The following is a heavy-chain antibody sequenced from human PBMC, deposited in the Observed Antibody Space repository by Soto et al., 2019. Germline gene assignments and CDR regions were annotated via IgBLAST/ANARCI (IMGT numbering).Heavy chain of an antibody. CDR3: TRDSYYDFWSGYHLAPPPDY. D-gene: IGHD3-3*01. Sequence: GGSLRLSCTASGFTFGDYAMSWVRQAPGKGLEWVGFIRSKAYGGTTEYAASVKGRFTISRDDSKSIAYLQMNSLKTEDTAVYYCTRDSYYDFWSGYHLAPPPDYWGQGTLVTVSS. CDR1: GFTFGDYA. V-gene: IGHV3-49*04. CDR2: IRSKAYGGTT. J-gene: IGHJ4*02.